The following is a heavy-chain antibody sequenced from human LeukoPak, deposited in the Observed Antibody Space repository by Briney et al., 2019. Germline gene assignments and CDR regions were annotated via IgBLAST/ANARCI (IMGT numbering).Heavy chain of an antibody. V-gene: IGHV4-39*01. CDR3: ARLILRLRRRTGCRYFDY. D-gene: IGHD4-17*01. J-gene: IGHJ4*02. CDR1: GGSISSSSYY. CDR2: IYYSGST. Sequence: SETLSLTCTVSGGSISSSSYYWGWIRQPPGKGLEWIGSIYYSGSTYYNPSLKSRVTISVDTSKNQFSLKLSSVTAADTAVYYCARLILRLRRRTGCRYFDYWGQGTLVTVSS.